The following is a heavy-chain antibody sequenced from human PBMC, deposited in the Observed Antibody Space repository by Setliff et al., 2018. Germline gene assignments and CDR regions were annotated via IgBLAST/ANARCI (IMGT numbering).Heavy chain of an antibody. Sequence: GGSLRLSCAASGFTFSNAWMSWVRQAPGKGLEWVGRIKSKTDGGTTDYAAPVKGRFTISRDNSKNTLYLQMNSLRAEDTAVYYCVRGPYSGSGSYFDNWGQGRLVTVSS. J-gene: IGHJ4*02. V-gene: IGHV3-15*01. D-gene: IGHD1-26*01. CDR3: VRGPYSGSGSYFDN. CDR2: IKSKTDGGTT. CDR1: GFTFSNAW.